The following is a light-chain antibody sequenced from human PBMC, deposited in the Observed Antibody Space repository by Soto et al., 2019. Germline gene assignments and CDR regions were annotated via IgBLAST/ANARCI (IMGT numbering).Light chain of an antibody. V-gene: IGKV3-20*01. CDR2: GAS. CDR1: QSVSTNY. J-gene: IGKJ1*01. CDR3: QQYGSSPRT. Sequence: EIVLTQSPGTLSLSPGERATLYCRASQSVSTNYLAWYQQKPGQAPRLLIYGASNRATGIPDRFSGSGSGTDFTLTISRLEPEDFAVYYCQQYGSSPRTFGQGTKVDIK.